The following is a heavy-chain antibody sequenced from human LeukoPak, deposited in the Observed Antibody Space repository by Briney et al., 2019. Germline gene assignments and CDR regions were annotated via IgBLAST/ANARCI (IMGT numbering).Heavy chain of an antibody. J-gene: IGHJ4*02. CDR2: IYYSGST. CDR1: GGSISSYY. V-gene: IGHV4-59*01. D-gene: IGHD2-21*01. CDR3: ARGPVFPYYFGY. Sequence: SETLSLTCTVSGGSISSYYWSWIRQTPGKGLEWIGYIYYSGSTNYNPSLKSRVTISVDTSKNQFSLKLSSVTAADTAVYYCARGPVFPYYFGYWGQGTLVTVSS.